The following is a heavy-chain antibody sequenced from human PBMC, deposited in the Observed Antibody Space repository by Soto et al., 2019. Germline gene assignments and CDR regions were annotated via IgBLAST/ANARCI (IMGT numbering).Heavy chain of an antibody. CDR2: INHSGST. D-gene: IGHD3-22*01. CDR3: ARCPSPPIDSSGYFGD. J-gene: IGHJ4*02. CDR1: GGSFSGYY. V-gene: IGHV4-34*01. Sequence: PSETLSLTCAVYGGSFSGYYWSWIRQPPGKGLEWIGEINHSGSTNYNPSLKSRVTISVDTSKNQFSLKLSSVTAADTAVYYCARCPSPPIDSSGYFGDWGQGTLVTVSS.